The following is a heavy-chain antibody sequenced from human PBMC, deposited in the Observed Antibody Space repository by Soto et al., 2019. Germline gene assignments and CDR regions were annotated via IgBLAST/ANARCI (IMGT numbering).Heavy chain of an antibody. J-gene: IGHJ6*02. CDR2: IFSADNT. CDR3: AKDPVGPLYYYGMDV. CDR1: GFTVSSNY. Sequence: GGSLRLSCAASGFTVSSNYLSWVRQAPGKGLEWVSVIFSADNTHYADSVKGRFTISRDNSKNTLYLQMNSLRAEDTAVYYCAKDPVGPLYYYGMDVWGQGTTVTVSS. D-gene: IGHD1-26*01. V-gene: IGHV3-53*01.